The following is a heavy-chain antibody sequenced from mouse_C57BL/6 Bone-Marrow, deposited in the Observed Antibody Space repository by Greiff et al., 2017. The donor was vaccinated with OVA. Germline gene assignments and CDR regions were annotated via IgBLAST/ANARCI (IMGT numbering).Heavy chain of an antibody. CDR3: AKTGIITTVVATLDWYFDV. D-gene: IGHD1-1*01. V-gene: IGHV2-4*01. CDR2: IWSGGST. Sequence: VQLQQSGPGLVQPSQSLSITCTVSGFSLTSYGVHWVRQPPGKGLEWLGVIWSGGSTDYNAALISRLCISKDNSKSQVFCKMNSLQADDTATYYCAKTGIITTVVATLDWYFDVWGTGTTVTVSS. CDR1: GFSLTSYG. J-gene: IGHJ1*03.